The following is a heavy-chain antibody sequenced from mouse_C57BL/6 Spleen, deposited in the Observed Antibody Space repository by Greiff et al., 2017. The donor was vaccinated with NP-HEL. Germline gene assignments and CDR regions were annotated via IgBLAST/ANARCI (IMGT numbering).Heavy chain of an antibody. J-gene: IGHJ4*01. Sequence: QVQLQQPGAELVKPGASVKLSCKASGYTFTSYWMQWVKQRPGQGLEWIGEIDPSDSYTNYNQKFTGKATLTVDTSSSTAYMQLSSLTSEDSAVYYCARGDSSGYVNYAMDYWGQGTSVTVSS. CDR1: GYTFTSYW. D-gene: IGHD3-2*02. CDR2: IDPSDSYT. CDR3: ARGDSSGYVNYAMDY. V-gene: IGHV1-50*01.